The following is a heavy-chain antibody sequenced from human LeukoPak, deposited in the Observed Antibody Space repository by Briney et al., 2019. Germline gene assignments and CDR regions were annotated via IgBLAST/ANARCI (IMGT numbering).Heavy chain of an antibody. V-gene: IGHV3-7*03. Sequence: GGSLRLSCAASGFPFNAYWMTWVRQAPGKGLEWVANIRQDGDTKYYVDSVKGRFTISRDNAMNSLYLQMNSLRVEDTAIYYCARSLPYGTTWYGRSDFWGQGTLVTVSS. CDR1: GFPFNAYW. D-gene: IGHD6-13*01. CDR3: ARSLPYGTTWYGRSDF. J-gene: IGHJ4*02. CDR2: IRQDGDTK.